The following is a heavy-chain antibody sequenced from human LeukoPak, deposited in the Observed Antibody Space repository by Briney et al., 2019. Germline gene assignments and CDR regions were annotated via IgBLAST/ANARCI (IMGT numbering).Heavy chain of an antibody. J-gene: IGHJ2*01. V-gene: IGHV5-51*01. Sequence: KLGESLKISFKGSGXSFTSYWIGWVRQMPGKGLEWMGIIYPGDSDTTYSPSFQGQVTISADKSISTAYLQWSSLKASDTAMYYCARLRDYDRYFDRWGRGTLVTVSS. D-gene: IGHD3-22*01. CDR1: GXSFTSYW. CDR2: IYPGDSDT. CDR3: ARLRDYDRYFDR.